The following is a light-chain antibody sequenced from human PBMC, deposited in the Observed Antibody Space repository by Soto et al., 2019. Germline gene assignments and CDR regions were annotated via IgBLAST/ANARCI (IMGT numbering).Light chain of an antibody. CDR2: DAS. CDR3: QERSNWPPVFT. J-gene: IGKJ3*01. Sequence: EIVLTHSPATLSLSPGERATLSCRASQSVSSYLAWYQQKPGQAPRLLIYDASNSATGIPARFSGSGSVTDFTLTISSLEPEDFAVYYCQERSNWPPVFTFGPGTEVDIK. V-gene: IGKV3-11*01. CDR1: QSVSSY.